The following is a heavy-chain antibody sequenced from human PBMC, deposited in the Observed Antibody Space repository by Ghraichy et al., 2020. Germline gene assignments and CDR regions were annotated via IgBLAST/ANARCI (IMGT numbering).Heavy chain of an antibody. V-gene: IGHV4-59*01. CDR1: GGSISSYY. CDR3: ARQGPYYYGMDV. Sequence: SETLSLTCTVSGGSISSYYWSWIRQPPGKGLEWIGYIYYSGSTNYNPSLKSRVTISVDTSKNQFSLKLSSVTAADTAVYYCARQGPYYYGMDVWGQGTTVTVSS. CDR2: IYYSGST. J-gene: IGHJ6*02.